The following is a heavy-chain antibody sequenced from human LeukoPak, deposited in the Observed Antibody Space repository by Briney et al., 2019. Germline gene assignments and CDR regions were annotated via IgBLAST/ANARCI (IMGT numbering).Heavy chain of an antibody. D-gene: IGHD3-22*01. CDR3: ARAADPYYYDSSGRRFDY. J-gene: IGHJ4*02. V-gene: IGHV1-69*05. Sequence: SVKVSCKASGGTFSSYAIRWVRQAPGQGLEWMGGIIPIFGTANYAQKFQGRVTITTDESTSTAYMELSSLRSEDTAVYYCARAADPYYYDSSGRRFDYWGQGTLVTVSS. CDR2: IIPIFGTA. CDR1: GGTFSSYA.